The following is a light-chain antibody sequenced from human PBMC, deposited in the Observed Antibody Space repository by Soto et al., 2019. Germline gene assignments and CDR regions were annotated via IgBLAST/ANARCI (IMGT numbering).Light chain of an antibody. CDR3: ATWDSSLTGEV. J-gene: IGLJ2*01. V-gene: IGLV1-51*01. CDR1: SSNIGNNY. CDR2: YSN. Sequence: QSVLTQPPSVSGAPGQKVTISCSGSSSNIGNNYVSWLQQLPGTAPKLLIYYSNKQPSGIPDRFSGSKSGTSATLNITGLQTEDEADYYCATWDSSLTGEVFGGGTKVTVL.